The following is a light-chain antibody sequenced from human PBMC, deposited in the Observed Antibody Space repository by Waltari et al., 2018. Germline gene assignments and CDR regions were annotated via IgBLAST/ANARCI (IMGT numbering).Light chain of an antibody. CDR1: AFPNPY. V-gene: IGLV3-25*03. CDR3: QSADSSGTYVV. Sequence: SYELTQPPSVSVSPGQTARITCSGDAFPNPYAYWYQQKPGQAPVLVIYKDSERPSGIPERFSGSSSGTTVTLTISGVQAEDEADYYCQSADSSGTYVVFGGGTKLTVL. CDR2: KDS. J-gene: IGLJ2*01.